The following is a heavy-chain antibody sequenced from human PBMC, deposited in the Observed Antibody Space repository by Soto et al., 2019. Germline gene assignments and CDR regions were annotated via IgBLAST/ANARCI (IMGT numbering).Heavy chain of an antibody. Sequence: ASVKVSCKASGYTFTSYAMHWVRQAPGQRLEWMGWINAGNGNTKYSQKFQGRVTITRDTSASTAYMELSSLRSEDTAVYYCARDWYCTNGVCYPLRDYWGQGTLVTVSS. CDR2: INAGNGNT. V-gene: IGHV1-3*01. D-gene: IGHD2-8*01. CDR3: ARDWYCTNGVCYPLRDY. CDR1: GYTFTSYA. J-gene: IGHJ4*02.